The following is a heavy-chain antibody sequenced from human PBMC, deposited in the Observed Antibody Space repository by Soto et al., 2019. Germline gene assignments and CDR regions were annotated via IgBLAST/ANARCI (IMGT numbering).Heavy chain of an antibody. CDR3: ARDNYYGSGSYGFYYYGMDV. CDR2: IGTSTSTT. CDR1: GFTFSSYS. Sequence: GGSLRLSCAASGFTFSSYSVHWVRQDPEKGLEWVSYIGTSTSTTYYADSVKGRFTISRDNAKNSLYLQMNSLRAEDTAVYYCARDNYYGSGSYGFYYYGMDVWGQGTTVTVSS. D-gene: IGHD3-10*01. V-gene: IGHV3-48*04. J-gene: IGHJ6*02.